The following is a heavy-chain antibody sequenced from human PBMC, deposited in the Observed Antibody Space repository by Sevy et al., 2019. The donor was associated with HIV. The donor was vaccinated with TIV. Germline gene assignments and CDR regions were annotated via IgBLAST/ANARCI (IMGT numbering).Heavy chain of an antibody. CDR1: GDPISGYY. J-gene: IGHJ6*02. Sequence: SETLSLTCTVSGDPISGYYWSWIRQPPGKGLEWIGYIYYSGRTNYNPSLKSPDTISEDTSKNQLSLKLRSVTAADTAVYYCARGAPYYYYGMDVWGQGTTVTVSS. CDR2: IYYSGRT. V-gene: IGHV4-59*01. CDR3: ARGAPYYYYGMDV.